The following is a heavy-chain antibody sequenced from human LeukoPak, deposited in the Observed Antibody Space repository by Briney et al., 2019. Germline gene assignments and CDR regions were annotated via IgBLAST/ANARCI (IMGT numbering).Heavy chain of an antibody. Sequence: SETLSLTCTVSGGSISSYYWSWIRQPPGKGLEWIGYIYYSGSTNYNPSLKSRVTISVDTSKNQFSLKLSSVTAADTAVYYCARVAYYRVTADQITDAFDVWGHGTVVTVSS. CDR2: IYYSGST. CDR1: GGSISSYY. V-gene: IGHV4-59*08. J-gene: IGHJ3*01. CDR3: ARVAYYRVTADQITDAFDV. D-gene: IGHD2-21*02.